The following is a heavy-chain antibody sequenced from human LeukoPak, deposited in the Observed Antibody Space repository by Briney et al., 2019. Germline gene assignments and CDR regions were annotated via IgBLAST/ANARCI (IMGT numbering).Heavy chain of an antibody. CDR3: ARDIGATGTLSFFDY. CDR1: GYTFTNFG. Sequence: APVKVSCKTSGYTFTNFGVSWLRQAPGQGLEWMGWISAYNGNINYAQKLQGRVTMTTDTSTSTAYMELRSLRSDDTAVYYCARDIGATGTLSFFDYWGQGTLVTVSS. V-gene: IGHV1-18*04. CDR2: ISAYNGNI. D-gene: IGHD6-13*01. J-gene: IGHJ4*02.